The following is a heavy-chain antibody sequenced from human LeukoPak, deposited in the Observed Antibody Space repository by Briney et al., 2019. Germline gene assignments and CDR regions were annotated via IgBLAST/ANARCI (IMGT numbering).Heavy chain of an antibody. CDR1: GYTFTGYY. CDR2: INPNSGGT. J-gene: IGHJ4*02. V-gene: IGHV1-2*06. D-gene: IGHD2-15*01. CDR3: ARGADINCSGGSCYLWGY. Sequence: ASVKISCKASGYTFTGYYMHWVRQAPGQGLEWMGRINPNSGGTDYAQKFQGRVTVTRDTSISTAYMELSRLRSDDTAVYYWARGADINCSGGSCYLWGYWGQGTLVTVSS.